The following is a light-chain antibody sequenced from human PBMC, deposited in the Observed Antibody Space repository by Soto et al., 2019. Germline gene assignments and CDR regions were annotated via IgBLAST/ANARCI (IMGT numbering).Light chain of an antibody. V-gene: IGKV1-33*01. Sequence: DIQMIQSPSSLSASVGDRVTITCQATQGVSKFLNWYQQRPGKAPKLLIYEASNLETGVPSRFSGSGSVTDFTFTISSLEAEDIATYYCQQYYSLPLTFGGETKVEIK. CDR3: QQYYSLPLT. J-gene: IGKJ4*01. CDR1: QGVSKF. CDR2: EAS.